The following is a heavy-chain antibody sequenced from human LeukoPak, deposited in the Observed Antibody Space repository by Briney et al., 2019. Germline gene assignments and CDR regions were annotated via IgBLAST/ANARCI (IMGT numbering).Heavy chain of an antibody. D-gene: IGHD6-25*01. CDR2: IYSGGST. CDR1: GFTVSNNY. J-gene: IGHJ2*01. Sequence: GGSLRLSCAASGFTVSNNYMNWVRQAPGKGLEWVSVIYSGGSTYYADSVKGRFAISRDNSNNTLYLQMNSLRAEDTAVYYCARDPGSGGRDWYFDLWGRGTLVTVSS. CDR3: ARDPGSGGRDWYFDL. V-gene: IGHV3-66*01.